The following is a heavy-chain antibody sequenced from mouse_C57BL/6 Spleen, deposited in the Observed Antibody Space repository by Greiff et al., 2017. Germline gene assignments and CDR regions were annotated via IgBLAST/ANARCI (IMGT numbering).Heavy chain of an antibody. V-gene: IGHV1-53*01. CDR1: GYTFTSYW. CDR3: ARSWVWRCYYYGSTPVDY. D-gene: IGHD1-1*01. CDR2: INPSNGGT. Sequence: QVQLQQPGTELVKPGASVKLSCKASGYTFTSYWMHWVKQRPGQGLEWIGNINPSNGGTNYNEKFKSKATRTVDKSSSTAYMQLSSLTSEDSAVYYCARSWVWRCYYYGSTPVDYWGQGTTLTVSS. J-gene: IGHJ2*01.